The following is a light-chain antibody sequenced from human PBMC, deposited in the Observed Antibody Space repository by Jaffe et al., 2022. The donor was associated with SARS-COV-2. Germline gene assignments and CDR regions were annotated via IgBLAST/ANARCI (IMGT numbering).Light chain of an antibody. Sequence: DIVMTQSPDSLAVSLGERATINCKSSQSVLYSSKNKNYLAWYQQKPGQPPKLLIYWASIRESGVPDRFSGSGSGTDFTLTISSLQAEDVAVYYCQQYYSSPFSFGGGTKVEIK. J-gene: IGKJ4*01. CDR3: QQYYSSPFS. CDR2: WAS. V-gene: IGKV4-1*01. CDR1: QSVLYSSKNKNY.